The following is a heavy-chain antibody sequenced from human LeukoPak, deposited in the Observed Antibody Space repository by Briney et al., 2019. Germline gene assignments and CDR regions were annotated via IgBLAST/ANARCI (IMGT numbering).Heavy chain of an antibody. Sequence: PGGSLRLSCAASGFTFSSYAMHWVRQAPGKGLEWVAVISYDGSNKYYADSVKGRFTISRDNSKNTLYLQMNSLRAEDTAVYYCARDVGRIAVGDIWGQGTMVTVSS. CDR2: ISYDGSNK. V-gene: IGHV3-30-3*01. CDR1: GFTFSSYA. CDR3: ARDVGRIAVGDI. D-gene: IGHD2-15*01. J-gene: IGHJ3*02.